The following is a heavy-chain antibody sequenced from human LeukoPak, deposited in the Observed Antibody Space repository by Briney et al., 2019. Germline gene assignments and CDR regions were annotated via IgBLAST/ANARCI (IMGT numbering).Heavy chain of an antibody. CDR3: ARGELPNCSSTSCYGGYNWFDP. Sequence: GASVKVSCKASGYTFTAYYMHWVRQAPGQGLEWMGWISPNNGGTNYAQQFQGRVTMTRDTSTTTAYMELSSLRSEDTAVYYCARGELPNCSSTSCYGGYNWFDPWGQGTLVTVSS. V-gene: IGHV1-2*02. J-gene: IGHJ5*02. D-gene: IGHD2-2*01. CDR2: ISPNNGGT. CDR1: GYTFTAYY.